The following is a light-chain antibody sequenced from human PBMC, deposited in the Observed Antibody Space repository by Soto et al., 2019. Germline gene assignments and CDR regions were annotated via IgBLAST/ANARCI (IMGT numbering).Light chain of an antibody. CDR2: DAS. J-gene: IGKJ4*01. CDR1: QSVRSNY. V-gene: IGKV3-20*01. Sequence: EIVLTQSPGTLSLSPGETATLSCRASQSVRSNYLAWYQQKPGQAPRFLIYDASSRAPGIPDRFSGSGSGTDFTLTISRLEPEDFAVYYCQQYGSSPLTFGGGTKVEL. CDR3: QQYGSSPLT.